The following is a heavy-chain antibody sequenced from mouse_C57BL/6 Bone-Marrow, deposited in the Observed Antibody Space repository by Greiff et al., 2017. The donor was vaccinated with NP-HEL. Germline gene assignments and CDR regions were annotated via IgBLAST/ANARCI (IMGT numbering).Heavy chain of an antibody. CDR3: AIGGSSGYDDY. CDR1: GYTFTSYW. CDR2: IHPSDSDT. V-gene: IGHV1-74*01. D-gene: IGHD3-2*02. J-gene: IGHJ2*01. Sequence: VQLQQPGAELVKPGASVKVSCKASGYTFTSYWMHWVKQRPGQGLEWIGRIHPSDSDTNYNQKFKGKATLTVDKSSSTAYMQLNSLTSEDSAVYYCAIGGSSGYDDYWGQGTTLTVSS.